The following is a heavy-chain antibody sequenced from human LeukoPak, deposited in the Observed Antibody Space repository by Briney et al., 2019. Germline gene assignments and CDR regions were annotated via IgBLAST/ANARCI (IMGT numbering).Heavy chain of an antibody. Sequence: SETLSLTCTVSDGSISNYYWTWIRQPPGKELGWIGYIYYSGSTKTSPSLKSRVTISVDTSKNQFSLKLSSVTAADTAVYFCARETLEGKFDPWGQGTLVTVSS. J-gene: IGHJ5*02. V-gene: IGHV4-59*01. CDR1: DGSISNYY. D-gene: IGHD1-1*01. CDR3: ARETLEGKFDP. CDR2: IYYSGST.